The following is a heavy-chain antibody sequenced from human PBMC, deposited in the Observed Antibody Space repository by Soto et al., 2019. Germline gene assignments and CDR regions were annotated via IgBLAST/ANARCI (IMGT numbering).Heavy chain of an antibody. CDR2: IYDSGSP. Sequence: QVQLQESGPGQVKPSETLSLKCTLSGGSISVYYWSWIRQPPGQALEWIGYIYDSGSPYYNPSLRSRVIISADTSKNQISLELTSATAADTAVYYCARGVGSSPPRYWGRGTLVTVSS. D-gene: IGHD1-26*01. CDR1: GGSISVYY. J-gene: IGHJ4*02. V-gene: IGHV4-59*01. CDR3: ARGVGSSPPRY.